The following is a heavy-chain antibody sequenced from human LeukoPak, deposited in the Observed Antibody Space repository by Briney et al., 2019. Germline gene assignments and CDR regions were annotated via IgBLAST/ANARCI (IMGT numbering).Heavy chain of an antibody. V-gene: IGHV1-2*02. CDR1: VYTFTGYY. J-gene: IGHJ4*02. CDR3: ARARSSGWSFDY. CDR2: INPNSGGT. D-gene: IGHD6-19*01. Sequence: GASVKVSCKASVYTFTGYYMLWVRQAPRPGLEWMGWINPNSGGTNYAQKFVGRVTMTRDTSISTAYMELSRLRSDDTAVYYCARARSSGWSFDYWGQGTLVTVSS.